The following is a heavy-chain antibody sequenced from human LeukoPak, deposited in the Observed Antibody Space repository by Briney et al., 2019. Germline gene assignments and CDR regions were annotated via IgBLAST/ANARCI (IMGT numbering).Heavy chain of an antibody. V-gene: IGHV1-18*01. CDR3: ARDGYYYDSSGYPDY. D-gene: IGHD3-22*01. J-gene: IGHJ4*02. CDR1: GYTFTSYG. Sequence: ASVKVSCKAYGYTFTSYGIRWVRQAPGHGLEGMGWISAYHGNTNYAQKLQGRVTMTTDTSTSTAYMELRSLRSDDTAVYYCARDGYYYDSSGYPDYWGQGTLVTVSS. CDR2: ISAYHGNT.